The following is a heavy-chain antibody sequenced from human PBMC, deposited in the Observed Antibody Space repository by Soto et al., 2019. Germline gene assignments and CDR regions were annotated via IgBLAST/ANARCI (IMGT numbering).Heavy chain of an antibody. CDR1: GGSISTYY. CDR3: ARHVSYGSESYYYGMDV. D-gene: IGHD3-10*01. V-gene: IGHV4-59*08. CDR2: IYYSGST. J-gene: IGHJ6*02. Sequence: TSETLSLTCTVSGGSISTYYWSWIRQPPGRGLEWIGYIYYSGSTNYNPSLKSRVTISVDTSNQFSLKLNSVTAADTAVYYCARHVSYGSESYYYGMDVWGQGTTVTVSS.